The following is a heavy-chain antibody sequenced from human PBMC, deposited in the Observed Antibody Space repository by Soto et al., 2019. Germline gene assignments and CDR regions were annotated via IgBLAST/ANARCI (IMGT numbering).Heavy chain of an antibody. D-gene: IGHD3-3*01. CDR3: ARGPLKDFWSGYYTYYYYYGMDV. Sequence: RESLRPSCAASGFTVSINYMSWVRHAAGKGLEWVSVIYSGGSTYYADSVKGRFTISRDNSKNTLYLQMNSLRAEDTAVYYCARGPLKDFWSGYYTYYYYYGMDVWGQGTTVTVSS. CDR2: IYSGGST. V-gene: IGHV3-53*01. J-gene: IGHJ6*02. CDR1: GFTVSINY.